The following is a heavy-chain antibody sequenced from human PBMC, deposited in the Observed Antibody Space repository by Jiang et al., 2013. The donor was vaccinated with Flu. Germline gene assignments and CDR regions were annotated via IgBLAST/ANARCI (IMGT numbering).Heavy chain of an antibody. D-gene: IGHD6-6*01. V-gene: IGHV1-69*01. CDR3: AKSGGSSAHYYYYYYMDV. Sequence: YAQKFQGRVTITADESTSTAYMELSSLRSEDTAVYYCAKSGGSSAHYYYYYYMDVWGKGTTVTVSS. J-gene: IGHJ6*03.